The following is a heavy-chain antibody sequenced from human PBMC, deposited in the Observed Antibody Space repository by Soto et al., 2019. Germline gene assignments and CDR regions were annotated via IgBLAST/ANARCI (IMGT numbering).Heavy chain of an antibody. V-gene: IGHV3-48*03. CDR1: GFIVRNHE. CDR3: ARETPHCGGDCFDY. D-gene: IGHD2-21*02. J-gene: IGHJ4*02. Sequence: TGGSLRLSCTASGFIVRNHEFNWVRQAPGKGLEWLSYINSDGTTYYAEAVKGRFTVSRDNAENSVHLQMSSLRAEDTAVYYCARETPHCGGDCFDYWGQEPLVTVSS. CDR2: INSDGTT.